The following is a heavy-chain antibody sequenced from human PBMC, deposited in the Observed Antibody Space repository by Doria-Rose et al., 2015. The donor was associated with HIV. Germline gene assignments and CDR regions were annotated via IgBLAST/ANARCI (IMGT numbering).Heavy chain of an antibody. CDR1: GVSLSSPGMG. CDR3: ARIKSSRWYHKYYFDF. V-gene: IGHV2-26*01. J-gene: IGHJ4*02. D-gene: IGHD6-13*01. CDR2: IFSDDER. Sequence: QVQLVQSGPVLVKPTETPTLTCTVSGVSLSSPGMGVSWIRQPPGKALEWLANIFSDDERSYKTSLKSSLTISRGTSKSQVVLTMTDMDPVDTATYYCARIKSSRWYHKYYFDFWGQGTLVIVSA.